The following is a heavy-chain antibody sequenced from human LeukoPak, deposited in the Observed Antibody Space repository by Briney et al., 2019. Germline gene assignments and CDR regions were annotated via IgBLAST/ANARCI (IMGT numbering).Heavy chain of an antibody. D-gene: IGHD3-22*01. V-gene: IGHV3-48*03. CDR3: AGSAYYRDFDY. CDR2: ISSSGSTI. Sequence: GGSLRLSCAASGFTFSSYEMNWVRQAPGKGLEWVSYISSSGSTIYYADSVKGRFTISRDNAKNSLSLQMNSLRAEDTAVYYCAGSAYYRDFDYWGQGTLVTVSS. CDR1: GFTFSSYE. J-gene: IGHJ4*02.